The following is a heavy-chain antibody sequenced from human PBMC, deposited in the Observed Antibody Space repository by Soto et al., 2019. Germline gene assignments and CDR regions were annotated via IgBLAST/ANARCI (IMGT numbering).Heavy chain of an antibody. V-gene: IGHV4-34*01. CDR3: ARDKITGLCDY. CDR1: GGSFSGYY. CDR2: INHSGST. Sequence: QVQLQQWGAGLLKPSETLSLTCAVYGGSFSGYYWTWIRQPPGTGLEWIGEINHSGSTNYTPSLKSRGTISVDTSKNQFSLKLTSVTAADTAVYSCARDKITGLCDYWGQGTLVTVSS. J-gene: IGHJ4*02. D-gene: IGHD2-8*02.